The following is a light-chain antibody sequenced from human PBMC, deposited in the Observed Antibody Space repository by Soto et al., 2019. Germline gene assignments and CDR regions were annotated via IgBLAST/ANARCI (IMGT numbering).Light chain of an antibody. CDR3: QQYYSAPTWT. CDR1: QSIFYSSNNKNY. J-gene: IGKJ1*01. V-gene: IGKV4-1*01. CDR2: WAS. Sequence: DIVMTQSPDSLAVSLGERATINCKSSQSIFYSSNNKNYLAWFQQKPGQPPKLLIYWASTRESGVPDRFSGSGSGTDFTLTIGGLQAEDVAVYYCQQYYSAPTWTFDQGTKVDIK.